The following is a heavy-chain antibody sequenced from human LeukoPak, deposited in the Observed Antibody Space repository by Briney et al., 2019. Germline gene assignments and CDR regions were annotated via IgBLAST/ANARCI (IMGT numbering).Heavy chain of an antibody. J-gene: IGHJ4*02. V-gene: IGHV3-23*01. Sequence: GGSLRLSCAASGFTFSSYAMSWVRQAPGKGLEWVSAISGSGGSTYYADSVKGRFTISRDNSKNTLYLQMNSLRAEDTAVYYCARAGCSGGSCYIYYFDYWGQGTLVTVSS. D-gene: IGHD2-15*01. CDR3: ARAGCSGGSCYIYYFDY. CDR2: ISGSGGST. CDR1: GFTFSSYA.